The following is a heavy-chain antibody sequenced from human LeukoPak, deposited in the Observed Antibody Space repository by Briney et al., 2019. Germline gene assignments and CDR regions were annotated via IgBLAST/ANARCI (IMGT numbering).Heavy chain of an antibody. CDR3: ARDPAKFWSGHDY. J-gene: IGHJ4*02. V-gene: IGHV3-30*03. D-gene: IGHD3-3*01. CDR1: GFIFSSYG. CDR2: ISYDGSNK. Sequence: GRSLRLSCTASGFIFSSYGMHWVRQAPGKGLEWVAVISYDGSNKYYADSVKGRFTISRDNSKNTLHVQMNSLRAEDTAVYYCARDPAKFWSGHDYWGQGTLVTVSS.